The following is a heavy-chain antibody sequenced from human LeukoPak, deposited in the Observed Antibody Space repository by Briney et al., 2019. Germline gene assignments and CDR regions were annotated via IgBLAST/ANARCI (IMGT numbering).Heavy chain of an antibody. V-gene: IGHV4-59*12. J-gene: IGHJ4*02. Sequence: SETLSLTCTVSGGSISSYYWSWIRQPPGKGLEWIGYIYYSGSTNYNPSLKSRVTISVDTSKNQFSLKLSSVTAADTAVYYCARGGVGYCSSTSCYGFRQFDYWGQGTLVTVSS. CDR3: ARGGVGYCSSTSCYGFRQFDY. CDR1: GGSISSYY. CDR2: IYYSGST. D-gene: IGHD2-2*03.